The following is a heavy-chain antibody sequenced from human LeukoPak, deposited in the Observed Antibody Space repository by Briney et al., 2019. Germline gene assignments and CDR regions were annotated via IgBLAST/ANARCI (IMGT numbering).Heavy chain of an antibody. CDR2: INWNGGNT. CDR1: GFTFDDYG. V-gene: IGHV3-20*04. CDR3: ARDPYSGAYGDTYYYYMDV. D-gene: IGHD1-26*01. Sequence: GGSLRLSCAASGFTFDDYGMSWVRQAPGKGLEWVSSINWNGGNTAYADSVKGRFIISRDNARNSLYLQMNSLRAEDTAVYYCARDPYSGAYGDTYYYYMDVWGKGTTVTISS. J-gene: IGHJ6*03.